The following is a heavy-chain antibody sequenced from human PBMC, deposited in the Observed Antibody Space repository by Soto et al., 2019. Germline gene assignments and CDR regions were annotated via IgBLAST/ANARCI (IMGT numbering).Heavy chain of an antibody. CDR3: ARLGLGSSSWYNWFDP. CDR1: GYSFTSYW. J-gene: IGHJ5*02. CDR2: IYPGESDT. V-gene: IGHV5-51*01. Sequence: GASLTISCKGSGYSFTSYWIGWVRQMPGKSKKWKGVIYPGESDTRYSPSFQGQVTISADKSISTAYLQWSSLKASDTAMFYCARLGLGSSSWYNWFDPWGQGTLVTVSS. D-gene: IGHD6-13*01.